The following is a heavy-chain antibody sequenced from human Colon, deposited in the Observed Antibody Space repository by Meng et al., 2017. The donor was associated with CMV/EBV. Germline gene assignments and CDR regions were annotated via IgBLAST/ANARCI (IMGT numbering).Heavy chain of an antibody. CDR3: ARDPAPARTGAYFDF. CDR1: GYTFSSYY. Sequence: SGYTFSSYYIHCLRPAPGQGPEWMGIISPSAGTTNYAQRFQGRVSMTRDTSTSTLYMELSGLRSEDTALYYCARDPAPARTGAYFDFWGQGTLVTVSS. CDR2: ISPSAGTT. D-gene: IGHD6-6*01. V-gene: IGHV1-46*01. J-gene: IGHJ4*02.